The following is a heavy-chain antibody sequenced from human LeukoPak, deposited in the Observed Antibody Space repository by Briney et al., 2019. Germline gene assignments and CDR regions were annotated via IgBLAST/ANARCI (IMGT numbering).Heavy chain of an antibody. CDR3: VKAGQWFGELSAFDI. Sequence: GGSLRLSCSASGFTFSSYAMHWVRQAPGKGLEYVSAIGSNGGSTYYADSVKGRFTISRDNSKNTLYPQMSSLRAEDTAVYYCVKAGQWFGELSAFDIWGQGTMVTVSS. J-gene: IGHJ3*02. D-gene: IGHD3-10*01. CDR1: GFTFSSYA. CDR2: IGSNGGST. V-gene: IGHV3-64D*06.